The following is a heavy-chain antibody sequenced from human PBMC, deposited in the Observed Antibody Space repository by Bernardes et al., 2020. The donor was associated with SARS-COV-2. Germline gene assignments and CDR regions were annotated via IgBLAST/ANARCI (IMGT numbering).Heavy chain of an antibody. CDR1: GFTFSSYA. CDR3: ARRANYYDRLFDY. Sequence: GGSLRLSCAASGFTFSSYAMHWVRQAPGKGLEWVAVISYDGSNKYYADSVKGRFTISRDNSKNTLYLQMNSLRAEDTAVYYCARRANYYDRLFDYWGQGTLVTVSS. V-gene: IGHV3-30-3*01. J-gene: IGHJ4*02. D-gene: IGHD3-22*01. CDR2: ISYDGSNK.